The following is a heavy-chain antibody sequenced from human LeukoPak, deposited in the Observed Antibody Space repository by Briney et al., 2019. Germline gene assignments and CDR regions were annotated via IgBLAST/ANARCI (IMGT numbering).Heavy chain of an antibody. J-gene: IGHJ4*02. CDR1: GYTFTSYG. CDR3: ARAPSSSWYGVGDY. D-gene: IGHD6-13*01. CDR2: ISAYNGNT. Sequence: GASVKVSCKASGYTFTSYGISWVRQAPGPGLEWMGWISAYNGNTNYAQKLQGRVTMTTDTSTSTAYMELRSLRSDDTAVYYCARAPSSSWYGVGDYWGQGTLVTVSS. V-gene: IGHV1-18*01.